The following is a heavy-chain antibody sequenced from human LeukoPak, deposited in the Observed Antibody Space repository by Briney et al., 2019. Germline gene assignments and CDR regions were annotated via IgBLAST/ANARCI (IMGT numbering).Heavy chain of an antibody. V-gene: IGHV3-7*01. Sequence: PGGSLRLSCAASGLPLCFYWMSWVRQAPGKGLEWVANIKQDGSEKYYINSVEGRFTISRDNAENSLYLQMNSLRAEDTAVYYCARDGCGSTSFYTRGDVWGKGTTVTVSS. CDR2: IKQDGSEK. J-gene: IGHJ6*04. CDR3: ARDGCGSTSFYTRGDV. D-gene: IGHD2-2*02. CDR1: GLPLCFYW.